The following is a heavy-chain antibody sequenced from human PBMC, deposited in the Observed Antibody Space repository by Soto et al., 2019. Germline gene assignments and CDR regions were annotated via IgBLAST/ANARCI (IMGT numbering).Heavy chain of an antibody. CDR3: RTQWLD. CDR2: IKSKTDGGTT. J-gene: IGHJ4*02. V-gene: IGHV3-15*01. CDR1: GFTFSTAW. D-gene: IGHD6-19*01. Sequence: EVRLVESGGGLVKPGGSLRLSCAASGFTFSTAWMSWVRQAPGKGLEWVGRIKSKTDGGTTDYAAPVKGRFTISRDESTKTVSLQMNSLQAEDTAMYYCRTQWLDWGQGTLVTVSS.